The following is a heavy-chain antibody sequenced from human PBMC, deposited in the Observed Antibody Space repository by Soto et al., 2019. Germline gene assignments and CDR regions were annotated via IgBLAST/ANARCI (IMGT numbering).Heavy chain of an antibody. V-gene: IGHV1-69*01. J-gene: IGHJ6*02. CDR1: GGTFSTHA. CDR3: ARAAFRSGYYGYYYGMDV. CDR2: IIPILGTP. D-gene: IGHD3-3*01. Sequence: QVQLVQSGAEVKKPGSSVKVSCKASGGTFSTHAISWVRQAPGQGLEWLGGIIPILGTPNYAQKFQGRVTVTADEYTSTAYMELSRLTSEDTAGYYCARAAFRSGYYGYYYGMDVWGQGTAVTVS.